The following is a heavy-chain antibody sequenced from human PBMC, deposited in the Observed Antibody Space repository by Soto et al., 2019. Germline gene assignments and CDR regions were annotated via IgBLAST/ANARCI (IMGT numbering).Heavy chain of an antibody. V-gene: IGHV4-59*01. CDR3: ARDRHSGYDLDY. D-gene: IGHD5-12*01. CDR1: GGSISSYY. CDR2: TYYSGST. Sequence: SETLSLTCTVSGGSISSYYWSWIRQPPGKGLEWIGYTYYSGSTNYNPSLKSRVTISVDTSKNQFSLKLSSVTAADTAVYYCARDRHSGYDLDYWGQGTLVTVSS. J-gene: IGHJ4*02.